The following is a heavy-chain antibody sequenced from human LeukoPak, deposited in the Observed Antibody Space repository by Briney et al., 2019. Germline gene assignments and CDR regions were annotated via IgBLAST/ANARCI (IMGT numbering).Heavy chain of an antibody. V-gene: IGHV3-66*01. CDR3: ARDPPAVAANTYG. CDR1: GVTVSNNY. Sequence: GGSLGLSCAASGVTVSNNYMNWVRQAPGKGLEWVSPIYSGGSTYYADSVKGRFTISRDNSKNTLYLQMNSLRAEDTAVYYCARDPPAVAANTYGWGQGTLVTVSS. J-gene: IGHJ4*02. D-gene: IGHD6-6*01. CDR2: IYSGGST.